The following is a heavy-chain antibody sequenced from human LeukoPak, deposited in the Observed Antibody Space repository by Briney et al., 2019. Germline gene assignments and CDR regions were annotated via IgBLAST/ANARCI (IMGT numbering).Heavy chain of an antibody. CDR3: ARRLSGPLDY. J-gene: IGHJ4*02. V-gene: IGHV4-39*01. CDR1: GGSISSRNYY. D-gene: IGHD3-16*01. Sequence: SETLSLTCTVSGGSISSRNYYWGWIRQPPGKGLEWIGSIYYSGSTYYNPSLRSRVTISVDTSKNQYSLKLSSVTAADTAVYYCARRLSGPLDYWGQGTLVTVSS. CDR2: IYYSGST.